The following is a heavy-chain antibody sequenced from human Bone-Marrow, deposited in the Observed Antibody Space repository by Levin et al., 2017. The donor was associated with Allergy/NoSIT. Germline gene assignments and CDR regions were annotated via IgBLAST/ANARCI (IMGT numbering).Heavy chain of an antibody. J-gene: IGHJ4*02. D-gene: IGHD3-9*01. CDR2: INHSGST. V-gene: IGHV4-34*01. CDR3: ATTYYDILTRPFDY. Sequence: PSQTLSLTCAVYGGSFSGYYWSWIRQPPGKGLEWIGEINHSGSTNYNPSLKSRVTISVDTSKNQFSLKLSSVTAADTAVYYCATTYYDILTRPFDYWGQGTLVTVSS. CDR1: GGSFSGYY.